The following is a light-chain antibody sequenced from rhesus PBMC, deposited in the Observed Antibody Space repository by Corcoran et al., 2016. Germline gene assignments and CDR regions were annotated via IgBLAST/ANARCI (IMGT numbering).Light chain of an antibody. CDR3: QQYNSAPYS. CDR1: QGISSY. J-gene: IGKJ2*01. Sequence: DIQMTQSPSSLSASVGDTVTITCRARQGISSYLAWYQQKPGKAPKPLIYYASNLESGVPSRFSGSGSGTEFTLTISSLQPEDFATYDCQQYNSAPYSFGQGTKVEIK. CDR2: YAS. V-gene: IGKV1-37*01.